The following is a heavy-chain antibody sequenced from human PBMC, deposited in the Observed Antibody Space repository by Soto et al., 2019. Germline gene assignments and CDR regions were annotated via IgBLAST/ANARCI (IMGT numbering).Heavy chain of an antibody. CDR1: GFTFSSYA. CDR2: ISYDGSNK. J-gene: IGHJ6*02. V-gene: IGHV3-30-3*01. D-gene: IGHD3-10*01. Sequence: GGSLRLSCAASGFTFSSYAMHWVRQAPGKGLEWVAVISYDGSNKYYADSVKGRFTISRDNSKNTLYLQMNSLRAEDTAVYYCAREVYGSGTASYYGMDVWGQGTTVTVSS. CDR3: AREVYGSGTASYYGMDV.